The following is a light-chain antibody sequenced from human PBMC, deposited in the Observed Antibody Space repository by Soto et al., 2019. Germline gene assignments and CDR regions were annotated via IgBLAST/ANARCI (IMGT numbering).Light chain of an antibody. Sequence: QSVLTQPRSVSGSPGQSVTISCTGTSSDVGGYNYVSWYQQDPGKTPKLMIYGVSERPSGVPDRFSGSRSGNTASLTISGLQAEDEADYYCCSYAGSYTGIFGGGTQLTVL. CDR2: GVS. V-gene: IGLV2-11*01. J-gene: IGLJ2*01. CDR3: CSYAGSYTGI. CDR1: SSDVGGYNY.